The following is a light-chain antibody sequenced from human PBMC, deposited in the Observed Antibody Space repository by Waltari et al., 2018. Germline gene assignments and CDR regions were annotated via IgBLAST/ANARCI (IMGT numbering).Light chain of an antibody. Sequence: EIVLTQFPGTLSLPPGERATLSCRASQSVSFNYLSWFQQKPGQPPRLLIYAASTMATGIPDRFSGSGSGTDFTLTISRLEPADLAGYYCQQYGTSPLTFGGGTKVEI. J-gene: IGKJ4*01. CDR2: AAS. CDR3: QQYGTSPLT. CDR1: QSVSFNY. V-gene: IGKV3-20*01.